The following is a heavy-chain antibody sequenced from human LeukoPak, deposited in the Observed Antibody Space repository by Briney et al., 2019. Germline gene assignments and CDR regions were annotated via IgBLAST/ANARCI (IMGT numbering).Heavy chain of an antibody. CDR1: GDSISSSNYY. Sequence: SETLSLTCNVSGDSISSSNYYWGWIRQPPGKGLEWIGGVFNTGPTYSSPSLKSRVTISLDMSKNQFSLKLTSVTAADTAVYYCAREVDKGFYYMDVWGRGATVIVSS. CDR2: VFNTGPT. CDR3: AREVDKGFYYMDV. D-gene: IGHD2-15*01. J-gene: IGHJ6*03. V-gene: IGHV4-39*07.